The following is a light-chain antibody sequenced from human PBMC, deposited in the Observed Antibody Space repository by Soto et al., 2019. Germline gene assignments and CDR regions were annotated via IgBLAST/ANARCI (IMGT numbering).Light chain of an antibody. J-gene: IGKJ4*01. CDR1: QSLLHSNGYTY. Sequence: DIVMTQSPLSLPVTPGEPASISCRSSQSLLHSNGYTYLDWYLQKPVQSPQLLIYMGSNRASGVPDRFSGSGSGTDFTLKISRVEAEDVGVYYCMQTLQSRTFGGGTKVEIK. CDR3: MQTLQSRT. V-gene: IGKV2-28*01. CDR2: MGS.